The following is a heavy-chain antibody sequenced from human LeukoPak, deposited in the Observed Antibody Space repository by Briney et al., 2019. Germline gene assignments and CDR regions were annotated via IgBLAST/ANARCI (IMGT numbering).Heavy chain of an antibody. Sequence: RGESLKISCKGSGYSFTSYWIGWVRQMPGKGLEWMGIIYPGDSDTRYSPSFQGQVTISADKSISTAYLQWSSLKASDTAMYYCAIQRDIVGATRWFDPWGQGTLVTVSS. CDR3: AIQRDIVGATRWFDP. V-gene: IGHV5-51*01. CDR1: GYSFTSYW. CDR2: IYPGDSDT. D-gene: IGHD1-26*01. J-gene: IGHJ5*02.